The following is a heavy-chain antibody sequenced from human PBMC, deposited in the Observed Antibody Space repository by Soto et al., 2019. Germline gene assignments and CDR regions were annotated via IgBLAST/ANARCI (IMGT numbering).Heavy chain of an antibody. CDR3: ASRKREEICSSGNCYFTY. J-gene: IGHJ4*02. CDR2: VFYRGSS. V-gene: IGHV4-39*01. D-gene: IGHD2-2*01. CDR1: GDSISTSNYY. Sequence: QLQLQESGPGLLKPSETLSLTCTVSGDSISTSNYYWSWIRQSPGKGLEWIGSVFYRGSSYYNPSLKSRVTRSVDAFRNQFSLRVNSVTAADTAVYYCASRKREEICSSGNCYFTYWGQGTLVTVSS.